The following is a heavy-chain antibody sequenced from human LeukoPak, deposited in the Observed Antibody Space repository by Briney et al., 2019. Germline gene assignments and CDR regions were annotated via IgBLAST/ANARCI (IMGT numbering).Heavy chain of an antibody. Sequence: ASVKVSCKASGYTFTSYDINWVQQATGQGLEWMGWMNPNSGNTGYAQKFQGRVTMTRNTSISTAYMELSSLRSEDTAVYYCQLVLAGTLYDYWGQGTLVTVSS. D-gene: IGHD2-15*01. CDR2: MNPNSGNT. CDR3: QLVLAGTLYDY. CDR1: GYTFTSYD. V-gene: IGHV1-8*01. J-gene: IGHJ4*02.